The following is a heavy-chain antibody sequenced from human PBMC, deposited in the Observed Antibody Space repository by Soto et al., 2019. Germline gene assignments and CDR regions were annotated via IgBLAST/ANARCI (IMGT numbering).Heavy chain of an antibody. CDR1: GGSISSGGYY. J-gene: IGHJ1*01. CDR2: IYYSGST. Sequence: QVQLQESGPGLVKPSQTLSLTCTVSGGSISSGGYYWSWIRQHPGKGLEWIGYIYYSGSTFYNPSLKSRVTISVDTSKIQFSLKLSSATAADTAVYYCAGGEGTIGFWSGSHLQHWGQGTLVTVSS. D-gene: IGHD3-3*01. CDR3: AGGEGTIGFWSGSHLQH. V-gene: IGHV4-31*03.